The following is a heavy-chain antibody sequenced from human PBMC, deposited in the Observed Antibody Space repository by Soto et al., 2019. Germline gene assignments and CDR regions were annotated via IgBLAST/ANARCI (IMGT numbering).Heavy chain of an antibody. J-gene: IGHJ4*02. CDR3: ASQPPGYCSGGSCYSFDY. D-gene: IGHD2-15*01. CDR1: GSSISSSSYY. CDR2: IYYSGST. V-gene: IGHV4-39*01. Sequence: SETLSLTCTVSGSSISSSSYYWGWIRQPPGKGLEWIGSIYYSGSTYYNPSLKSRVTISVDTSKNQFSLKLSSVTAADTAVYYCASQPPGYCSGGSCYSFDYWGQGTLVTVSS.